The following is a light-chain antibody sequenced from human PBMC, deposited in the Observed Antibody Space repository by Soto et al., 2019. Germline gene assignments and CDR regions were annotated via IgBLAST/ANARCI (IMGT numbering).Light chain of an antibody. CDR3: QQYGSSLPVT. J-gene: IGKJ4*01. CDR2: AAS. Sequence: EIVLTQSPGTLSLSPGERATLSCRASQSLTNNYLAWYQQKPGQAPRLLIYAASSRATGIPDRFSGSGSETDFPLTISRLEPDDFAVYYCQQYGSSLPVTFGGGTNVEIK. V-gene: IGKV3-20*01. CDR1: QSLTNNY.